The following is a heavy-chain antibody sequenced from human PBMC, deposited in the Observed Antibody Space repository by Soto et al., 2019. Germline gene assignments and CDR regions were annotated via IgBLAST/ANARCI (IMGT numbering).Heavy chain of an antibody. CDR3: ARSGFMIVVVEDAFDI. J-gene: IGHJ3*02. Sequence: PSETLSLTCAVYGGSFSGYYWSWIRQPPGKGLEWIGEINHSGSTNYNPSLKSRVTISVDTSKNQFSLKLSSVTAADTAVYYCARSGFMIVVVEDAFDIWGQGTMVTVSS. CDR1: GGSFSGYY. D-gene: IGHD3-22*01. CDR2: INHSGST. V-gene: IGHV4-34*01.